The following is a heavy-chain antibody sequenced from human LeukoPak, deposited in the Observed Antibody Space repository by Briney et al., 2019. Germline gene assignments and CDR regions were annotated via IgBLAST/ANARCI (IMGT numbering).Heavy chain of an antibody. Sequence: GASVKVSCKASGCTFSSYAISWVRQAPGQGLEWMGRIIPIFGTANYAQKFQGRVTITTDESTSTAYMELSSLRSEDTAVYYCARAVLRFSKTYYYMDVWGKGTTVTVSS. D-gene: IGHD3-3*01. V-gene: IGHV1-69*05. J-gene: IGHJ6*03. CDR3: ARAVLRFSKTYYYMDV. CDR1: GCTFSSYA. CDR2: IIPIFGTA.